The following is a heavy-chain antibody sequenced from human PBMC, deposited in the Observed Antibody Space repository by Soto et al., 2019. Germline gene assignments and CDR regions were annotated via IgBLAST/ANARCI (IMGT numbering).Heavy chain of an antibody. CDR2: ISAYNGNT. Sequence: ASVKVSCKASGYTFTSYGISWVRQAPGQGLEWMGWISAYNGNTNYAQKLQGRVTMTTDTSTSTAYMELRSLRSDDTAVYYCARDYGIGGWGSLGDAFDIWGQGTMVTVSS. CDR3: ARDYGIGGWGSLGDAFDI. J-gene: IGHJ3*02. CDR1: GYTFTSYG. D-gene: IGHD3-9*01. V-gene: IGHV1-18*01.